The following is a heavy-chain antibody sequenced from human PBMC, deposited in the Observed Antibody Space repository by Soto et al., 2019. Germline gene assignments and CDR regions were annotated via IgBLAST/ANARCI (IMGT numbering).Heavy chain of an antibody. Sequence: SETLSLTCTVSGGSVSSGSYYWSWIRQPPGRGLEWIGYIYYSGSTNYNPSLKSRVSISLETSKNQFSLKLSSVTAADTAVYYCAREGDSTANPFGCWGPGTLVTVSS. V-gene: IGHV4-61*01. CDR2: IYYSGST. CDR3: AREGDSTANPFGC. D-gene: IGHD2-21*02. J-gene: IGHJ4*02. CDR1: GGSVSSGSYY.